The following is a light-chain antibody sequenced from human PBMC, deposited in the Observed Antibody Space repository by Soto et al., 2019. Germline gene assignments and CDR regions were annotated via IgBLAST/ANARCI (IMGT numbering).Light chain of an antibody. CDR1: QGIGDT. CDR2: DTS. Sequence: EIVMRQSPATLSVSPGECATLSCRASQGIGDTLAWYQHKPGQTPRLLIYDTSTRATGVPTRFSGSRSGAEFTLTINSLQSEDFAVYYCQPYNNWPLTFGGGTKVDIK. CDR3: QPYNNWPLT. V-gene: IGKV3-15*01. J-gene: IGKJ4*01.